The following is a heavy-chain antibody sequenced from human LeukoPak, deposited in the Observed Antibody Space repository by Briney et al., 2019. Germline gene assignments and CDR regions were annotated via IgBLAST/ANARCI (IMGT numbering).Heavy chain of an antibody. D-gene: IGHD2-2*01. CDR3: AKDGEYQLPFDAFDI. J-gene: IGHJ3*02. Sequence: GGSLRLSCAASGFTVSSNNMNWVRQAPGKRLEWVSAIYSGDTTYYADSVKGRFTISRDNSKNTLYLQMNSLRAEDTAVYYCAKDGEYQLPFDAFDIWGQGTMVTVSS. CDR1: GFTVSSNN. V-gene: IGHV3-53*01. CDR2: IYSGDTT.